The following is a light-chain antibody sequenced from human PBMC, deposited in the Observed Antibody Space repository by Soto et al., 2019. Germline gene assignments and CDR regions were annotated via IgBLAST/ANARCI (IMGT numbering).Light chain of an antibody. CDR2: GAS. CDR3: QQLSRYPLT. V-gene: IGKV1-12*01. CDR1: QDVGKW. J-gene: IGKJ4*01. Sequence: DIQMTQSPSSGSASVVERVTITFRASQDVGKWLAWYQQKPGKAPTLLIHGASSLQSGVPSRFSGSGSETEFSLTIRALQPEDFATYYCQQLSRYPLTFGGGTKVDIK.